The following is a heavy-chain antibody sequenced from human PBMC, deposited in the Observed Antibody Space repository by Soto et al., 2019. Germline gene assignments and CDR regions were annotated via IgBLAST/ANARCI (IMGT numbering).Heavy chain of an antibody. V-gene: IGHV3-11*01. CDR2: ISSSVSII. D-gene: IGHD6-6*01. CDR3: AAESIAARDLDY. J-gene: IGHJ4*02. Sequence: PGGSLRLSCAASGFTFSDYYMSWIRQAPGKGLEWVSYISSSVSIIYYADSVKGRFTISRDNAKNSLYLQMNSLRAEDTAVYYCAAESIAARDLDYWGQGTLVTVSS. CDR1: GFTFSDYY.